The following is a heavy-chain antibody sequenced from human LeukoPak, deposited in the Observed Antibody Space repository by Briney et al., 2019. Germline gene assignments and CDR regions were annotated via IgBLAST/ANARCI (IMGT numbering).Heavy chain of an antibody. J-gene: IGHJ5*02. CDR3: AVAAANLDWFDP. Sequence: ASVKVSCKASGYTFTGYYMHWVRQAPGQGLEWMGWINPNSGGTNYAQKFQGRVTMTRDTSISAAYMELSRPRSDDTAVYYCAVAAANLDWFDPWGQGTLVTVSS. CDR1: GYTFTGYY. D-gene: IGHD2-2*01. CDR2: INPNSGGT. V-gene: IGHV1-2*02.